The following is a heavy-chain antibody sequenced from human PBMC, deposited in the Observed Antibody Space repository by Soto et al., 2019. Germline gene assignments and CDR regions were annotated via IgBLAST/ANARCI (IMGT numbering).Heavy chain of an antibody. CDR1: GFALSTRGVG. Sequence: QITLKESGPTLVKPTQTLTVTCTFSGFALSTRGVGVGWVRQPPGKALEWLALIFWDGDQRFSPSLNGRAAITSDTSKNQVVFTLTNVDLVDTATYYCAHRSIPDNYGWGNYFDYWGQGSRVTVSS. CDR2: IFWDGDQ. CDR3: AHRSIPDNYGWGNYFDY. V-gene: IGHV2-5*02. D-gene: IGHD3-10*01. J-gene: IGHJ4*02.